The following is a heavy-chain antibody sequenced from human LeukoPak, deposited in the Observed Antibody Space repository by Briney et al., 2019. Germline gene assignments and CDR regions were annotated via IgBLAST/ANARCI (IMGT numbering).Heavy chain of an antibody. D-gene: IGHD2-21*01. CDR1: GFTFSSYA. CDR2: VLYDGSNK. CDR3: AKGDSSGAFDY. Sequence: QSGGSLRLSCAASGFTFSSYAMSWVRQAPGKGLEWVAVVLYDGSNKYYADSVKGRFTISRDQSKNTLSLQMNSLRTEDTAVYYCAKGDSSGAFDYWGQGTLVTVSS. J-gene: IGHJ4*02. V-gene: IGHV3-30*18.